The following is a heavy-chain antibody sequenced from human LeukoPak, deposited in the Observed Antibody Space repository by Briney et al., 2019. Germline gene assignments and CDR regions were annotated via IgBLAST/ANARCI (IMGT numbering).Heavy chain of an antibody. J-gene: IGHJ4*02. CDR3: ARAPWGYFDWLLVDYFDY. Sequence: ASVKVSCKASGGTFSSYAISWVRQAPGQGLEWMGWINTNTGNPTYAQGFTGRFVFSLDTSVSTAYLQISSLKAEDTAVYYCARAPWGYFDWLLVDYFDYWGQGTLVTVSS. CDR1: GGTFSSYA. V-gene: IGHV7-4-1*02. CDR2: INTNTGNP. D-gene: IGHD3-9*01.